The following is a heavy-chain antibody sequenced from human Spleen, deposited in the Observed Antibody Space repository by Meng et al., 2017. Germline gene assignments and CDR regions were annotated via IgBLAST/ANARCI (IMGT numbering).Heavy chain of an antibody. CDR2: IYLGEEK. J-gene: IGHJ4*02. CDR1: GFSVSTRGVG. V-gene: IGHV2-5*02. CDR3: SHSPYASGVRRDFDY. D-gene: IGHD3-10*01. Sequence: QITLKESGPTLVKPTQTLTLTCTFSGFSVSTRGVGVGWLRQPPGKAREWLALIYLGEEKRYSPSLKGRLTITKETYKNQVVLKMTKNDPVDTATKYRSHSPYASGVRRDFDYWGQGTLVTVSS.